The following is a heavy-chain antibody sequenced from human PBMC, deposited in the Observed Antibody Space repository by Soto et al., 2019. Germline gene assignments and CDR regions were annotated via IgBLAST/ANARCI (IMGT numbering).Heavy chain of an antibody. Sequence: QVQLVESGGGVVQPGRSLRLSCAASGFTFSSYAMHWVRQAPGKGLEWVAVISYDGSNKYYADSVKGRFTISRDNSKNTLYLQMNSLRAEDTAVYYCAREMVAVAGHFDYWGQGTLVTVSS. V-gene: IGHV3-30-3*01. CDR1: GFTFSSYA. CDR3: AREMVAVAGHFDY. D-gene: IGHD6-19*01. J-gene: IGHJ4*02. CDR2: ISYDGSNK.